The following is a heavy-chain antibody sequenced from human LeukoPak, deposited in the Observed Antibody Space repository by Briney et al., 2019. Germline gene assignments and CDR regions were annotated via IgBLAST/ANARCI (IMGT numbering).Heavy chain of an antibody. CDR3: AREGYYYDSSGYYDY. Sequence: KAGGSLRLSCAASGFTFSSYSMNWIRQAPGKGLEWVASISSSSSYIYYADSVKGRFTISRDNAKNSLYLQMNSLRAEDTAVYCCAREGYYYDSSGYYDYWGQGTLVTVSS. D-gene: IGHD3-22*01. J-gene: IGHJ4*02. CDR1: GFTFSSYS. V-gene: IGHV3-21*01. CDR2: ISSSSSYI.